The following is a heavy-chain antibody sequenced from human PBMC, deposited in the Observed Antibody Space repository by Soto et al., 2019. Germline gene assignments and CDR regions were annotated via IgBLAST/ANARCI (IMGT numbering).Heavy chain of an antibody. CDR3: AREGEQQRPSGSGWYFRDYYYYYGMDV. CDR2: IWYDGSNK. D-gene: IGHD6-19*01. Sequence: GGSLRLSCAASGFTFSSYGMHWVRQAPGKGLEWVAVIWYDGSNKYYADSVKGRFTISRDNSKNTLYLQMNSLRAEDTAVYYCAREGEQQRPSGSGWYFRDYYYYYGMDVWGQGTTVTVSS. V-gene: IGHV3-33*01. CDR1: GFTFSSYG. J-gene: IGHJ6*02.